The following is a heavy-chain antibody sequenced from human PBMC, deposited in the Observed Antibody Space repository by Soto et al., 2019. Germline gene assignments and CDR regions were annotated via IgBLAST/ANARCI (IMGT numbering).Heavy chain of an antibody. Sequence: QVQLVESGGGVVQPGRSLRLSCAASGFTFSSYGMHWVRQAPGKGLAWVAVIRDDGSNKYYADSVKGRFTLSRENSKNKLYPQMNSLSAEDRPVYYCAGSGGSGSYYAPHYPASNWFDPWGQGSLLTVSS. V-gene: IGHV3-33*01. D-gene: IGHD3-10*01. J-gene: IGHJ5*02. CDR2: IRDDGSNK. CDR3: AGSGGSGSYYAPHYPASNWFDP. CDR1: GFTFSSYG.